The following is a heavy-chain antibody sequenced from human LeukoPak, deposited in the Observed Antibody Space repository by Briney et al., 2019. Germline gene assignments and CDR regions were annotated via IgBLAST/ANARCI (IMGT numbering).Heavy chain of an antibody. Sequence: ASVKVSCKASGGTFISYVISWVRQAPGQGLEWMGGSIPFLGTANYAQKLQDRITITAEKSTTTTYMELRSLRSDDTAIYYCAILGTGPYGGQGTQITVSS. J-gene: IGHJ4*02. CDR2: SIPFLGTA. CDR3: AILGTGPY. V-gene: IGHV1-69*10. CDR1: GGTFISYV. D-gene: IGHD2-15*01.